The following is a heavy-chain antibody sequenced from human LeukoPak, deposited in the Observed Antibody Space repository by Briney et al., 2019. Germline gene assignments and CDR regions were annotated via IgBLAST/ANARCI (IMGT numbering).Heavy chain of an antibody. CDR3: AGGRDGYNYNYFDY. Sequence: PSETLSPTCTVSGGSISSSSYYWGWIRQPPGKGLEWIGSIYYSGSTYYNPSLKSRVTISVDTSKNQFSLKLSSVTAADTAVYYCAGGRDGYNYNYFDYWGQGTLVTVSS. D-gene: IGHD5-24*01. J-gene: IGHJ4*02. CDR1: GGSISSSSYY. CDR2: IYYSGST. V-gene: IGHV4-39*01.